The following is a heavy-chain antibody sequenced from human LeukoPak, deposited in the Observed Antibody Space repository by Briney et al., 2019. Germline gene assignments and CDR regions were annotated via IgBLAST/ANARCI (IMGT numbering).Heavy chain of an antibody. CDR1: GGSFSGRY. V-gene: IGHV4-34*01. J-gene: IGHJ4*02. D-gene: IGHD2-21*02. Sequence: SETLSLTCAMYGGSFSGRYWSWIRQPPGKGLEWIGEINHSGTTNYNPSLKSRVTISVDTSKKQFSLKLSSATAADTAVYYCAIDSGDSGGVGYWGQGILVTVSS. CDR2: INHSGTT. CDR3: AIDSGDSGGVGY.